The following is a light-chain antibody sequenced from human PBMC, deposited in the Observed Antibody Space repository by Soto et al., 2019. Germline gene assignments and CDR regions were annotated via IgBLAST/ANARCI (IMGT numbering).Light chain of an antibody. V-gene: IGLV2-14*01. CDR3: CLYIGATTYV. Sequence: SVLTQPASVSGSPGQSITISCTGTSSDVGGYNYVSWYQQHPGKAPKLMIYEVSNRPSGVSNRFSGSKSGNTASLTISGLQADDEADYYCCLYIGATTYVFGTGTKVTVL. J-gene: IGLJ1*01. CDR1: SSDVGGYNY. CDR2: EVS.